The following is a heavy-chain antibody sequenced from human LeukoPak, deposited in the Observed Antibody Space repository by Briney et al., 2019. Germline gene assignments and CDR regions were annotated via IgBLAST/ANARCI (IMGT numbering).Heavy chain of an antibody. CDR2: ISYDGSNK. J-gene: IGHJ6*03. D-gene: IGHD5-18*01. Sequence: GGSLRLSCAASGFTFSSYGMHWVCQAPGKGLEWAAVISYDGSNKYYADSVKGRFTISRDNSKNTLYLQMNSLRAEDTAVYYCAKEASYGNIYYYYYMDVWGKGTTVTVSS. V-gene: IGHV3-30*18. CDR3: AKEASYGNIYYYYYMDV. CDR1: GFTFSSYG.